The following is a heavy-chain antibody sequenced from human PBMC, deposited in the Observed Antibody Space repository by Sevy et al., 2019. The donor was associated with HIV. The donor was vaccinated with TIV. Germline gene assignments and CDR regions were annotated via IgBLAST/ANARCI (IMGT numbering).Heavy chain of an antibody. J-gene: IGHJ6*02. CDR3: AKEWGWQWLVQDYYYYYGMDV. Sequence: GGSLRLSCAASGFTFSSYGMHWVRQAPGKGLEWVAVISYDGSNKYYADSVKGRFTISRDNSKNTLYLQMNSLRAEDTAVYYCAKEWGWQWLVQDYYYYYGMDVWGQRTTVTVSS. CDR1: GFTFSSYG. D-gene: IGHD6-19*01. CDR2: ISYDGSNK. V-gene: IGHV3-30*18.